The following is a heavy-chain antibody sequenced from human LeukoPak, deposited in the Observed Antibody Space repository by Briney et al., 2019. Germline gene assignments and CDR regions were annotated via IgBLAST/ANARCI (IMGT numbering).Heavy chain of an antibody. V-gene: IGHV3-30*18. D-gene: IGHD3-10*01. J-gene: IGHJ4*02. Sequence: GGSLRLSCAASGFTFSSYGMHWVRQAPGKGLEWVAVISYDGSNKYYADSVKGRFTISRDNSKITLYLQMNSLRAEDTAVYYCAKDVRYLGFGELIYFGYWGQGTLVTVSS. CDR2: ISYDGSNK. CDR1: GFTFSSYG. CDR3: AKDVRYLGFGELIYFGY.